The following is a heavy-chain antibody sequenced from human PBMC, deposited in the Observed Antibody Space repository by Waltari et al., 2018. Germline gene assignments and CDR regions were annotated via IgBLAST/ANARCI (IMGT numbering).Heavy chain of an antibody. CDR2: IYYSGST. CDR3: ARGLGYGMDV. D-gene: IGHD5-12*01. CDR1: GGSISSHY. Sequence: QVQLQESGPGLVKPSETLPLTCTVSGGSISSHYWSWIRQPPVKGLEWIGYIYYSGSTNYNPSLKSRVTISVDTSKNQFSLKLSSVTAADTAVYYCARGLGYGMDVWGQGTTVTVSS. V-gene: IGHV4-59*11. J-gene: IGHJ6*02.